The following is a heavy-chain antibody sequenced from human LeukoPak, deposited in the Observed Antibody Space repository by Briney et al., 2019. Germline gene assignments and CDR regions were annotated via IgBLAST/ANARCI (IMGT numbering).Heavy chain of an antibody. V-gene: IGHV4-4*07. D-gene: IGHD3-16*02. J-gene: IGHJ4*02. CDR1: SGSINSYW. CDR2: IYTTGMT. CDR3: ARAGYTISSYRFDY. Sequence: KASETLSLTCSVSSGSINSYWWSWIRQPAGKGLEFIGRIYTTGMTNYNPSLKSRASMSVDTSKNQFSLELRSVTAADTAVYFCARAGYTISSYRFDYWGQGALVTVSS.